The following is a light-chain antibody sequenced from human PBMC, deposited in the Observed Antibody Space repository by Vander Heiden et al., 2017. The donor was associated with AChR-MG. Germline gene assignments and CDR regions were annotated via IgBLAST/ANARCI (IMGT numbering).Light chain of an antibody. Sequence: IVLTQSPGTLSLSPGERATLSCRASQSVPSNYLAWYPQRPGQAPRLLIYGAFSRATGIPDRFSGSVSGTDFTLTISRLEPEDFAVYYCQRYGGSTPPWTFGQGTKVEIK. CDR2: GAF. V-gene: IGKV3-20*01. CDR1: QSVPSNY. J-gene: IGKJ1*01. CDR3: QRYGGSTPPWT.